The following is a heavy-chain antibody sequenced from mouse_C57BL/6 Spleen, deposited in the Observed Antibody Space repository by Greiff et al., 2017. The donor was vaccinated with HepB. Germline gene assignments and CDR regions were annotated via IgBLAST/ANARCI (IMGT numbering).Heavy chain of an antibody. CDR3: ARQPIYYGKEDWYFDV. V-gene: IGHV5-6*02. D-gene: IGHD2-1*01. CDR1: GFTFSSYG. Sequence: DVKLVESGGDLVKPGGSLKLSCAASGFTFSSYGMSWVRQTPDKRLEWVATISSGGSYTYYPDSVKGRFTISRDNAKNTLYLQMSSLKSEDTAMYYCARQPIYYGKEDWYFDVWGTGTTVTVSS. CDR2: ISSGGSYT. J-gene: IGHJ1*03.